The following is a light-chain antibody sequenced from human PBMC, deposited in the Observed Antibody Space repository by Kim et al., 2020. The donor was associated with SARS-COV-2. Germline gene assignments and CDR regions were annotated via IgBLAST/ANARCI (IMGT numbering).Light chain of an antibody. CDR1: SSNIGAGYD. J-gene: IGLJ1*01. Sequence: FTISCTGSSSNIGAGYDVHWYQQLPGTAPKRLIYGNSNRPSGVPDRFSGSKSGTSASLAITGLQAEDEADYYCQSYDSSLSGSGVFGTGTKVTVL. CDR2: GNS. V-gene: IGLV1-40*01. CDR3: QSYDSSLSGSGV.